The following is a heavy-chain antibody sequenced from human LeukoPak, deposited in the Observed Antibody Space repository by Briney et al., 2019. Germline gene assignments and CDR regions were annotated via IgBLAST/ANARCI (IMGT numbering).Heavy chain of an antibody. CDR3: AREVVVITDDAFDI. J-gene: IGHJ3*02. V-gene: IGHV4-59*01. CDR2: IYYSGST. Sequence: SETLSLTCTVSGGSISSCYWSWIRQPPGKGLEWIGYIYYSGSTNYNPSLKSRVTISVDTSKNQFSLKLSSVTAADTAVYYCAREVVVITDDAFDIWGQGTMVTVSS. CDR1: GGSISSCY. D-gene: IGHD3-22*01.